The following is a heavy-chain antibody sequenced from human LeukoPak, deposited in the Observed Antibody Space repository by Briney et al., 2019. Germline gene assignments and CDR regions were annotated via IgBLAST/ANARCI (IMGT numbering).Heavy chain of an antibody. D-gene: IGHD4-17*01. J-gene: IGHJ4*02. CDR1: GFTVSSNY. V-gene: IGHV3-66*01. CDR3: ARVDYGDYGFDY. CDR2: IYSGGST. Sequence: GGSLRLSCAASGFTVSSNYMSWVRQAPGQGLEWVSVIYSGGSTYYADSVKGRFTIPRDNSKNTLYLQMNSLRAEDTAVYYCARVDYGDYGFDYWGQGTLSPSPQ.